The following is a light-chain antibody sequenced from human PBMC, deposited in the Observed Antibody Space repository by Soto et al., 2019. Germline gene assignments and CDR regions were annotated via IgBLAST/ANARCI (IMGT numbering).Light chain of an antibody. V-gene: IGLV2-14*01. Sequence: QSVLTQPASVSGSPGRSITISCTGTSSDVGAFDYVSWYQHRPGKAPKLMIYEVSNRPSGASDRFSASKSGYTASLTISGLQAEAEADYYCSSYTTSNNYVFGTGTKVTVL. CDR1: SSDVGAFDY. CDR3: SSYTTSNNYV. J-gene: IGLJ1*01. CDR2: EVS.